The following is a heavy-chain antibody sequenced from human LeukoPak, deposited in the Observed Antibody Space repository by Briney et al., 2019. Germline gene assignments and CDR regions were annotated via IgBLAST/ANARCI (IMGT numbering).Heavy chain of an antibody. CDR1: GYTFTGYY. J-gene: IGHJ4*02. V-gene: IGHV1-2*02. CDR3: ARDRVASGWPRPWYFEF. Sequence: GASVKVSCKPSGYTFTGYYLHWVRQAPGQGLEWMGWINPNTGATIYAEKFQGRVTMTRDTSIDTAYMEVRSLRSDDTAVYYCARDRVASGWPRPWYFEFWCQGTLITVSS. CDR2: INPNTGAT. D-gene: IGHD6-19*01.